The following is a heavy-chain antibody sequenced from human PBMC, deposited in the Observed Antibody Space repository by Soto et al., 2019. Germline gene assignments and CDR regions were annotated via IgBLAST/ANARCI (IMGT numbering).Heavy chain of an antibody. CDR2: ISAYSANT. CDR3: AREGYYSGARTEYITIDY. J-gene: IGHJ4*02. V-gene: IGHV1-18*01. CDR1: GYTFSSYG. Sequence: QVQLVQSGAEVKKPGASVKVSCKASGYTFSSYGISWVRQVPGQGLKWMGWISAYSANTKYTQRFQGRVTMTTDTSTSTAYMELRSLRSDDTAVYYCAREGYYSGARTEYITIDYWGQGTLVTVSS. D-gene: IGHD3-10*01.